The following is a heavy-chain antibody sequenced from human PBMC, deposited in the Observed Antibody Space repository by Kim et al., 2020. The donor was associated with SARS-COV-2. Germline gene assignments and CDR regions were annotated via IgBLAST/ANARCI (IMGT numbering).Heavy chain of an antibody. J-gene: IGHJ4*02. D-gene: IGHD5-18*01. V-gene: IGHV3-7*01. CDR3: ARSGYTYGVDY. CDR2: K. Sequence: KYYVDSVKGRFTISRDNAKNSLSLQMNSLRAEDTAVYYCARSGYTYGVDYWGQGTLVTVSS.